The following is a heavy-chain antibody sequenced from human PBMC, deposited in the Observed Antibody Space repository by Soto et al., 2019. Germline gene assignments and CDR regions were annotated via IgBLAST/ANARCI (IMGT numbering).Heavy chain of an antibody. CDR3: ANTVTDYYYYGMDV. D-gene: IGHD4-17*01. V-gene: IGHV3-23*01. J-gene: IGHJ6*02. CDR1: GFTFSSYA. CDR2: ISGSGGST. Sequence: SGGSLRLSCAASGFTFSSYAMSWVRQAPGKGLEWVSAISGSGGSTYYADSVKGRFTISRDNSKNTLYLQMNSLRAEDTAVYYCANTVTDYYYYGMDVWGQGTTVTVSS.